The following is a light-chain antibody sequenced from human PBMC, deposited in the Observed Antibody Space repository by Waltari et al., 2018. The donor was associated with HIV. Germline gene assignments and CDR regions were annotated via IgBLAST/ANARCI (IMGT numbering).Light chain of an antibody. CDR3: QKYNSAPLT. J-gene: IGKJ4*01. V-gene: IGKV1-27*01. CDR2: AAS. Sequence: DIQMTQSPSSLSASVRDRVTITCRASQGIKNYLAWYQQKPGKVPKLLIYAASTLQSGVPSLFNGSGSGTDFTLTISSLQPEDVATYYCQKYNSAPLTFGGGTKVEIK. CDR1: QGIKNY.